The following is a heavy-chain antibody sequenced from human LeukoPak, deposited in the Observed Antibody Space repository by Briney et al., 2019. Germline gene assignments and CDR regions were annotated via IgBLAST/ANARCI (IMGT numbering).Heavy chain of an antibody. Sequence: SATLSLTCTVSGGSISSYYWSWIRQPPGKGLEWIGYIYYSGSTNYNPSLKSRVTISVDTSKNQFSLKLSSVTAADTAVYYCARLVAERAPTNFDYWGQGTLVTVAS. CDR1: GGSISSYY. D-gene: IGHD2-15*01. CDR2: IYYSGST. CDR3: ARLVAERAPTNFDY. J-gene: IGHJ4*02. V-gene: IGHV4-59*08.